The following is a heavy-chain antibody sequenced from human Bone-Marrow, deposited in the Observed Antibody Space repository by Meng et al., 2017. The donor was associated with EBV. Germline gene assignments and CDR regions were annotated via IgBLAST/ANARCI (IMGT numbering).Heavy chain of an antibody. CDR2: INPNSGNT. J-gene: IGHJ4*02. CDR3: ARMGY. V-gene: IGHV1-8*01. Sequence: QVPLVQSGAEVKKSGASGKVSGRTSGYTFSSYDVNWVRQAPGQGPEWMGWINPNSGNTGFAQKIQGRVSMTWDTYTSTAYMELRNLRSEDTAVYYCARMGYWGQGTLVTVSS. CDR1: GYTFSSYD.